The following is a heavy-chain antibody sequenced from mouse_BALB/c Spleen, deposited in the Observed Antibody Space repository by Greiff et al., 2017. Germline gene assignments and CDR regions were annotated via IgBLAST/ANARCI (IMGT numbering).Heavy chain of an antibody. CDR2: IRAGGST. D-gene: IGHD2-4*01. CDR1: GFSLTSYG. Sequence: QVQLKESGPGLVAPSQSLSISCTVSGFSLTSYGVHWVRQPPGKGLEWLGVIRAGGSTTYNSALMSSLSISKDNSKSQVFLKMNSLQTDATAMYYCARTYDYDGWFAYWGQGTLVTVSA. J-gene: IGHJ3*01. V-gene: IGHV2-9*02. CDR3: ARTYDYDGWFAY.